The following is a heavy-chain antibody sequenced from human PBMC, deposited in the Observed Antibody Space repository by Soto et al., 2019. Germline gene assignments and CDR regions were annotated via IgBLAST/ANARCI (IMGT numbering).Heavy chain of an antibody. CDR3: ARLTGSSSYYFDS. CDR1: GGSISTGSYY. D-gene: IGHD6-6*01. J-gene: IGHJ4*02. Sequence: SETLSLTCSVPGGSISTGSYYWSWIRQPPGKGLEWIGIIDYSGSTYYNPSLRSRVTISVDTSKNQFSLKLSSVTATDTAVYSCARLTGSSSYYFDSWGQGSLVTV. CDR2: IDYSGST. V-gene: IGHV4-39*01.